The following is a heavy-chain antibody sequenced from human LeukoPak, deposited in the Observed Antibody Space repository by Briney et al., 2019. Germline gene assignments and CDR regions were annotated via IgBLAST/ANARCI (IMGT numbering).Heavy chain of an antibody. Sequence: ASVKVSCKASGYTFTSYGISWVRQAPGQGLEWMGWISAYNDNTNYAQKLQGRVTMTTDTSTSTAYMELRSLRSDDTAVYYCARAGGGSYYYYYYYMDVWGKGTTVTVSS. CDR1: GYTFTSYG. J-gene: IGHJ6*03. CDR3: ARAGGGSYYYYYYYMDV. D-gene: IGHD1-26*01. V-gene: IGHV1-18*01. CDR2: ISAYNDNT.